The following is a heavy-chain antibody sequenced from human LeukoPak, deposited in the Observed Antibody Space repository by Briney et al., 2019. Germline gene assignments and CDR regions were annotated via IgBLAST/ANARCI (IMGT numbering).Heavy chain of an antibody. Sequence: SETLSLTCTVSSGSLSSFDWNWIRQPAGKGLEWVGRIYPSGSTDYNASLKSRVTMSVDTSKKQFSLKLNSVTAADTAVYYCARSSGHDFDYWGQGILVTVSS. V-gene: IGHV4-4*07. CDR3: ARSSGHDFDY. CDR1: SGSLSSFD. D-gene: IGHD5-12*01. J-gene: IGHJ4*02. CDR2: IYPSGST.